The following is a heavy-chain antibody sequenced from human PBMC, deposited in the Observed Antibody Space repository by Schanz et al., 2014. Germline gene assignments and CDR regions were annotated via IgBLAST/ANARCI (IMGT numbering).Heavy chain of an antibody. J-gene: IGHJ4*02. D-gene: IGHD3-22*01. CDR3: ARVHHYDPSGWGYFDY. Sequence: EGQLAESGGGLVQPGGSLRLSCAVSGSTVSSNHMSWVRQAPGKGLEWVSVIYSGIGAYYADSVKDRFTVSRDNSKNTVYLQMNRLRAEDTAVYYCARVHHYDPSGWGYFDYWGQGALVTVSS. CDR2: IYSGIGA. CDR1: GSTVSSNH. V-gene: IGHV3-66*01.